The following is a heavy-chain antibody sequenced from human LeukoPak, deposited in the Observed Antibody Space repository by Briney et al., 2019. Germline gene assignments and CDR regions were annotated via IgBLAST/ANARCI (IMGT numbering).Heavy chain of an antibody. D-gene: IGHD3-10*01. J-gene: IGHJ3*02. CDR2: IIPIFGTA. V-gene: IGHV1-69*06. CDR1: GGTFSSYA. Sequence: GASVKVSCKASGGTFSSYAISWVRQAPGQGLEWMGGIIPIFGTANYAQKFQGRVTITADKSTSTAYMELSSLRSDDTAVYYCARVHVLLWFGELLFDAFDIWGQGTMVTVSS. CDR3: ARVHVLLWFGELLFDAFDI.